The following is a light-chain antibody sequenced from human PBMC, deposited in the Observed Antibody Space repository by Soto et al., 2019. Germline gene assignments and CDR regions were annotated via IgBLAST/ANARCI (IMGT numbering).Light chain of an antibody. CDR1: QSISSW. Sequence: DIQMTQSPSTLSASVGDRVTITCRASQSISSWLAWYQQKPGKAPKLLIYKASSLESGVPSRFSGSGSGTEFTLTISSLQPEDFAVYYCQQYNNWPQVSFGPGTKVDI. CDR2: KAS. V-gene: IGKV1-5*03. J-gene: IGKJ1*01. CDR3: QQYNNWPQVS.